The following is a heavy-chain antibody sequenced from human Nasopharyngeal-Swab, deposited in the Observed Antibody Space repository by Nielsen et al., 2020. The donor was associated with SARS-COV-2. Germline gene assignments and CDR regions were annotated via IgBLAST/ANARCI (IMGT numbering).Heavy chain of an antibody. D-gene: IGHD3-3*01. J-gene: IGHJ4*02. CDR1: GYTFTDYY. CDR2: INPNSGDT. V-gene: IGHV1-2*04. CDR3: ARMVLREWLSEFDY. Sequence: ASVKVSCKASGYTFTDYYMHWVRQAPGQGLEWMGWINPNSGDTNFAQKFQGWVTMTRDTSISTAYMELNRLKSDDTAVYYCARMVLREWLSEFDYWGQGTLVTVSS.